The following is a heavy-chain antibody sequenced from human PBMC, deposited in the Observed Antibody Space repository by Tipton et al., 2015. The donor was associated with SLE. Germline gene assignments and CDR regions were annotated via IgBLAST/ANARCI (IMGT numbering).Heavy chain of an antibody. J-gene: IGHJ6*02. V-gene: IGHV3-30*03. CDR1: GFTFSSYW. Sequence: SLRLSCGVSGFTFSSYWMSWVRQAPGKGLEWVAVISYDGSNKYYADSVKGRFTISRDNSKNTLYLQMNSLRAEDTAVYYCARELTPYYGMDVWGQGTTVTVSS. CDR2: ISYDGSNK. CDR3: ARELTPYYGMDV.